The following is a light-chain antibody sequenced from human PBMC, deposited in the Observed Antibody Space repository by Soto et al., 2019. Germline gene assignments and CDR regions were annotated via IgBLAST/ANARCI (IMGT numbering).Light chain of an antibody. J-gene: IGLJ2*01. V-gene: IGLV4-69*01. CDR1: SGHSTYA. Sequence: QPVLTQSPSASASLGTSVKLTCTLDSGHSTYAIAWHQQQPERSPRYLMKVDSDGSHTKVDGIPDRFSGSSSGAERHLTISSLQSEDEADYYCAAWDDSLNVVFGGGTKLTVL. CDR2: VDSDGSH. CDR3: AAWDDSLNVV.